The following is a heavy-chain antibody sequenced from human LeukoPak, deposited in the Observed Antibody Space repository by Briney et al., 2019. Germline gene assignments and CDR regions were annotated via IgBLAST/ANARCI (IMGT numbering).Heavy chain of an antibody. Sequence: GGSLTLPCPDSGFTFKNAWVRGVRQAPGKGLEWVGRIKSKTDGGTTDYAAPVKGRFTISRDDSKNTLYLQMKSLKIEDTAAYYCVYRYNWFDFGYWGQGTLVTVSS. CDR2: IKSKTDGGTT. V-gene: IGHV3-15*01. CDR1: GFTFKNAW. J-gene: IGHJ4*02. D-gene: IGHD1-1*01. CDR3: VYRYNWFDFGY.